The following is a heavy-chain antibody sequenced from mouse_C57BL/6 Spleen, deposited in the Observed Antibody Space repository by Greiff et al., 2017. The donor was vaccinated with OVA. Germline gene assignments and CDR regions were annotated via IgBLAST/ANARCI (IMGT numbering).Heavy chain of an antibody. CDR1: GYTFPSYW. CDR3: AREGDYDAY. J-gene: IGHJ3*01. Sequence: QVQLQQPGAELVRPGTSVKLSCTASGYTFPSYWLPWVKHRPGQVLEWIGVIDPSDSYTNYNQKFKGKATLTVDTSSSTAYMQLSSLTSEDSAVYYCAREGDYDAYWGQGTLVTVSA. CDR2: IDPSDSYT. V-gene: IGHV1-59*01. D-gene: IGHD2-4*01.